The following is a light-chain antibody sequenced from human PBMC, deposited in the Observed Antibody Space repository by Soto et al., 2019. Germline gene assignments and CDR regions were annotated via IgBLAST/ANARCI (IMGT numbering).Light chain of an antibody. CDR3: SSYTTSSLYV. V-gene: IGLV2-14*01. CDR2: DVS. CDR1: NSDVGGYNY. Sequence: QSALSQPASVSGSPGQSITISCSGTNSDVGGYNYVSWYQQHPGKAPKLMIYDVSYRPSGISNRFSGSKSDNTASLTISVLQAEEEADYYCSSYTTSSLYVFGTGTQLTVL. J-gene: IGLJ1*01.